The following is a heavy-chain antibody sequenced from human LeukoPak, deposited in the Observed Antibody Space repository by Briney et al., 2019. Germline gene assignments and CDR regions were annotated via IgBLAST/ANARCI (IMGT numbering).Heavy chain of an antibody. Sequence: SGPTLVNPTQTLTLTCTFSGFSLSTSGVGVGWIRQPPGKALEWLALIYWDDDKRYSPSLKSRLTITKDTSKNQVVLTMTNMDPVDTATYYCAHYGSGSYYNVSPLSSYYFDYWGQGTLVTVSS. CDR2: IYWDDDK. CDR1: GFSLSTSGVG. D-gene: IGHD3-10*01. V-gene: IGHV2-5*02. J-gene: IGHJ4*02. CDR3: AHYGSGSYYNVSPLSSYYFDY.